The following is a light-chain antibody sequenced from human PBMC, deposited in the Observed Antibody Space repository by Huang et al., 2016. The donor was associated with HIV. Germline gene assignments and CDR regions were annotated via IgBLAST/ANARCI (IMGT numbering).Light chain of an antibody. CDR2: GAS. Sequence: EIVMTQSPATLSLSPGERANLSCRASQSVNSKLAWYQQKPGQAPRLLIYGASTRATGVPGRLSGSGSGTEFKLTISSLQSEDFAVYYCQQYSKWPPNTFGQGTKLESK. V-gene: IGKV3-15*01. CDR1: QSVNSK. CDR3: QQYSKWPPNT. J-gene: IGKJ2*01.